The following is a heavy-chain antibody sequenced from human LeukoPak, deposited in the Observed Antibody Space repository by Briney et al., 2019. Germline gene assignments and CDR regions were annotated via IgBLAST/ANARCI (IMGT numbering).Heavy chain of an antibody. V-gene: IGHV3-23*01. Sequence: SGGSLRLSCAVSGFIVNSNYMSWVRQAPGKGLEWVSAISGSGGSTYYADSVKGRFTISRDSSKNTLYLQMNSLRPEDTAVYYCARGGLGRFFDYGGQGTLVTVSS. CDR1: GFIVNSNY. J-gene: IGHJ4*02. D-gene: IGHD3-3*01. CDR2: ISGSGGST. CDR3: ARGGLGRFFDY.